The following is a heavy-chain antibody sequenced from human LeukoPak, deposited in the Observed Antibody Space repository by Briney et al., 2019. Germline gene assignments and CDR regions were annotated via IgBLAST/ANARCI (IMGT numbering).Heavy chain of an antibody. CDR3: AGGVRYYFDY. Sequence: PSETLSLTCNVSGGSLSSYNWRWIRQPPGKGLEWIGYIYHRGSTMYNPSLKSRATISSDTTKTQFSLKFSSVTAADTAVDHCAGGVRYYFDYWGQGTLVTVSS. CDR1: GGSLSSYN. V-gene: IGHV4-59*08. J-gene: IGHJ4*02. CDR2: IYHRGST.